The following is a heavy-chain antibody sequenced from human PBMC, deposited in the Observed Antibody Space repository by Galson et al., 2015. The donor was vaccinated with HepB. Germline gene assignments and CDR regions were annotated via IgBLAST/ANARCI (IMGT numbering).Heavy chain of an antibody. CDR3: AREPWRYCSSTSCYGPFDP. Sequence: SLRLSCAASGFTFDDYAMHWVRQAPGKGLEWVSGISWDSGSIGYADSVKGRFTISRDNAKNSLYLQMNSLRSDDTAVYYCAREPWRYCSSTSCYGPFDPWGQGTLVTVSS. CDR1: GFTFDDYA. CDR2: ISWDSGSI. D-gene: IGHD2-2*01. J-gene: IGHJ5*02. V-gene: IGHV3-9*01.